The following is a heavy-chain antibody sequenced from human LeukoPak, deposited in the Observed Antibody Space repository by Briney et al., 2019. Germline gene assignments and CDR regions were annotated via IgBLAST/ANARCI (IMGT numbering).Heavy chain of an antibody. J-gene: IGHJ4*02. CDR2: IYYSGST. Sequence: SETLSLTCTVSGGSISSYYWSWIRQPPGKGLEWIGYIYYSGSTNYNPSLESRVTISVDTSKNQFSLKLSSVTAADTAVYYCASSDDILTGYRGWGQGTLVTVSS. CDR1: GGSISSYY. D-gene: IGHD3-9*01. V-gene: IGHV4-59*01. CDR3: ASSDDILTGYRG.